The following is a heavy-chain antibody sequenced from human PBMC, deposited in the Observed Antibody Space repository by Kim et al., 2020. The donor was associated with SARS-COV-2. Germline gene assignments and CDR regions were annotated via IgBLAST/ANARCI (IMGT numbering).Heavy chain of an antibody. CDR2: IYYSGST. J-gene: IGHJ4*02. D-gene: IGHD2-21*01. CDR3: ASSFLNRGVLWWCFDY. Sequence: SETLSLTCTVSGGSISSYYWSWIRQPPGKGLEWIGYIYYSGSTNYNPSLKSRVTISVDTSKNQFSLKLSSVTAADTAVYYCASSFLNRGVLWWCFDYWGQGTLVTVSS. V-gene: IGHV4-59*01. CDR1: GGSISSYY.